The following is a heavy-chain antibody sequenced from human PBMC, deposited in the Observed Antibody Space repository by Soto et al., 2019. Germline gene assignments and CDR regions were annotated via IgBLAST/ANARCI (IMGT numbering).Heavy chain of an antibody. J-gene: IGHJ6*02. CDR1: GGSISSGDYY. D-gene: IGHD3-3*01. CDR2: IYYSGST. V-gene: IGHV4-30-4*01. Sequence: SETLSLTCTVSGGSISSGDYYWSWIRQPPGKGLEWIGYIYYSGSTYYNPSLKSRVTISVDTSKNQFSLKLSSVTAADTAVYYCARVLGREDFWSGYGVNYYYGMDVWGQGTTVTVSS. CDR3: ARVLGREDFWSGYGVNYYYGMDV.